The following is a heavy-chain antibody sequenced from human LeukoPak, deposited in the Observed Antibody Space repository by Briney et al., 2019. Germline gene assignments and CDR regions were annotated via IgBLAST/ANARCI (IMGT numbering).Heavy chain of an antibody. CDR2: INPNSGGT. D-gene: IGHD2-21*02. J-gene: IGHJ4*02. CDR3: ASPSCDGGDCFDSDY. Sequence: ASVKVSCKASGYTFTGYYMHWVRQAPGQGLELMGRINPNSGGTNYAQKFQGRVTMTRDTSISTAYMELSRLRSDDTAVYYCASPSCDGGDCFDSDYWGQGTLVTVSS. CDR1: GYTFTGYY. V-gene: IGHV1-2*06.